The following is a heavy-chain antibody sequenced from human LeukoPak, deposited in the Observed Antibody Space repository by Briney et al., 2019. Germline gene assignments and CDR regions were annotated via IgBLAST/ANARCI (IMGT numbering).Heavy chain of an antibody. CDR1: GFTVSSNY. J-gene: IGHJ4*02. CDR3: ARVGDCGRASCYAIDY. D-gene: IGHD2-2*01. V-gene: IGHV3-66*01. Sequence: PGGSLRLSCAASGFTVSSNYMSWVRQAPGKGLEWVSIIYSGGSTYYTDSVRGRFIISRDISKNTLYLQMNSLGAEDTAVYYCARVGDCGRASCYAIDYWGQGTLVTVSS. CDR2: IYSGGST.